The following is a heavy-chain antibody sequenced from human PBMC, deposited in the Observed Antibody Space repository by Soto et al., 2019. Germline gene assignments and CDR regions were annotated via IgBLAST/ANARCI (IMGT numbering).Heavy chain of an antibody. V-gene: IGHV4-4*07. J-gene: IGHJ6*02. CDR2: IYTSGST. CDR3: GGYCSSTSCHPNYYYGMDV. D-gene: IGHD2-2*01. CDR1: GGSISSYY. Sequence: SETLSLTCTVSGGSISSYYWSWIRQPAGKGLEWIGRIYTSGSTNYNPSLKSRVTMSVDTSKNQFSLKLSSVTAADTAVYYSGGYCSSTSCHPNYYYGMDVWGQGTTVTASS.